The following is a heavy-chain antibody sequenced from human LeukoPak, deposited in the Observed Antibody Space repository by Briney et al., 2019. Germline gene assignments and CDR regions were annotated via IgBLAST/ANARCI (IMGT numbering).Heavy chain of an antibody. D-gene: IGHD2-15*01. CDR3: ARMVGRQGSYKGSYYYYGMDV. V-gene: IGHV4-34*01. CDR1: GGSFSGYY. Sequence: SETLSLTCAVYGGSFSGYYWSWIRQPPGKGLEWIGEINHSGSTNYNPSLKSRVTISVDTSKNQFSLKLSSVTAADTAVYYCARMVGRQGSYKGSYYYYGMDVWGQGTTVTVSS. J-gene: IGHJ6*02. CDR2: INHSGST.